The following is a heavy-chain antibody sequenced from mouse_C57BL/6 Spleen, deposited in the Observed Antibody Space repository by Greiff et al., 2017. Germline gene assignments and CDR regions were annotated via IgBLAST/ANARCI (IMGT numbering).Heavy chain of an antibody. D-gene: IGHD1-1*01. Sequence: VKLMESDAELVKPGASVKISCKVSGYTFTDHTIHWMKQRPEQGLEWIGYIYPRDGSTKYNEKFKGKATLTADKSSSTAYMQLNSLTSEDSAVYFCARDYGSSPWFAYWGQGTLVTVSA. CDR3: ARDYGSSPWFAY. V-gene: IGHV1-78*01. J-gene: IGHJ3*01. CDR2: IYPRDGST. CDR1: GYTFTDHT.